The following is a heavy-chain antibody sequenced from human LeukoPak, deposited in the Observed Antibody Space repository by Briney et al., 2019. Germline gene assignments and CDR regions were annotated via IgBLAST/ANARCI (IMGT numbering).Heavy chain of an antibody. CDR2: ISWNSGSI. Sequence: GGSLRLSCAASGFTFDDYAMHWVRQAPGKGLEWVSGISWNSGSIGYADSVRGRFTISRDNAKNSLYLQMNSLRAEDTALYYCARVGRAMTAAGFGAFDIWGQGTMVIVSP. V-gene: IGHV3-9*01. D-gene: IGHD6-13*01. J-gene: IGHJ3*02. CDR1: GFTFDDYA. CDR3: ARVGRAMTAAGFGAFDI.